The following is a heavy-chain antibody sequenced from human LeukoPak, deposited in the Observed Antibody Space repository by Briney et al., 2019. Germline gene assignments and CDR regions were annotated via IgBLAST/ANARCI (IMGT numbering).Heavy chain of an antibody. Sequence: HPGGSLRLSCAASGFTFSTYSMHWVRQAPGKGLEWVAVISYDGSNKKYADSVKGRFTISRVNSQKTLYLQMNSLRAEDAAVYYCARGAARMVEMGTMISFEYWGQGTLVTVSS. J-gene: IGHJ4*02. D-gene: IGHD5-24*01. CDR2: ISYDGSNK. CDR1: GFTFSTYS. V-gene: IGHV3-30*04. CDR3: ARGAARMVEMGTMISFEY.